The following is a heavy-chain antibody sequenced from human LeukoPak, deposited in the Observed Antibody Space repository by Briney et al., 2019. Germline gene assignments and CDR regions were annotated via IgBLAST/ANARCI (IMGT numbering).Heavy chain of an antibody. CDR1: GYAFTSYD. Sequence: GASVRVSSMASGYAFTSYDIKWVRPAPGQGLEWMGWTNPHSGSTDSAQKLQGSDTITANKSLSTAYMELNNLRSADTAVFYCARLVGCGTTSWYSPDDWFVPWGEGTLVTVSS. CDR2: TNPHSGST. CDR3: ARLVGCGTTSWYSPDDWFVP. J-gene: IGHJ5*02. V-gene: IGHV1-8*01. D-gene: IGHD2-2*01.